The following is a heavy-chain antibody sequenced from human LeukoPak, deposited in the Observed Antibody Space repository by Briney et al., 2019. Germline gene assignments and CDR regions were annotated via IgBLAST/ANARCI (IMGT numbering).Heavy chain of an antibody. V-gene: IGHV4-4*02. D-gene: IGHD6-25*01. Sequence: SETLSLTCGVSGGSVSSTNWWTWIRQPPGKGLEWIGEVHLDGRTNFNPSLKSRLTMSVDPSENHVSLKLTSVTAADTAVYYCAREGGFYRPLDYSGQGTLVTVSS. CDR1: GGSVSSTNW. CDR3: AREGGFYRPLDY. CDR2: VHLDGRT. J-gene: IGHJ4*02.